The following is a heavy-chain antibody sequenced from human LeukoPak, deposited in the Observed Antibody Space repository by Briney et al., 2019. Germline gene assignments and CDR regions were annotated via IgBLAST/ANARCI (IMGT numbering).Heavy chain of an antibody. CDR3: VKDRTVGASYWYFDL. CDR2: ISDSGGST. J-gene: IGHJ2*01. D-gene: IGHD1-26*01. Sequence: PGGSLRLSCAASGFTFSSYAMSWVRQAPGKGLEWVSAISDSGGSTYYADSVKGRFTISRDNSKNTLYLQMNSLRAEDTAVYYCVKDRTVGASYWYFDLWGRGTLVTVSS. CDR1: GFTFSSYA. V-gene: IGHV3-23*01.